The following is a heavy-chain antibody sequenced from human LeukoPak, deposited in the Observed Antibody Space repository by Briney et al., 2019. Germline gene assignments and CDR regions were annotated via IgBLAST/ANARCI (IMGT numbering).Heavy chain of an antibody. J-gene: IGHJ4*02. V-gene: IGHV3-7*01. CDR3: ARDRHVWGSYSYFDY. CDR1: GFTFSSYG. Sequence: GGSLRLSCAASGFTFSSYGMHWVRQAPGKGLEWVANIKQDGSEKDYVDSVKGRFTIPRDNAKNSLYLQMNSLRAEDTAVYYCARDRHVWGSYSYFDYWGQGTLVTVSS. CDR2: IKQDGSEK. D-gene: IGHD3-16*01.